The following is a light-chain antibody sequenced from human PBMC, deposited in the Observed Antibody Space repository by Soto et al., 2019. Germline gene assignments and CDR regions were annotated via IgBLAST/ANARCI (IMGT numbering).Light chain of an antibody. J-gene: IGKJ5*01. CDR2: GAS. V-gene: IGKV3D-15*01. CDR1: QSVSSN. Sequence: IVRTQSPATRSVSPGERATLSCRASQSVSSNLAWYQQKPGQDPRLLIYGASTRATGIPARFSGSGSGTEFTLPISRLQYEDFAVYYCQQYNNWPSTFGQGTRLEIK. CDR3: QQYNNWPST.